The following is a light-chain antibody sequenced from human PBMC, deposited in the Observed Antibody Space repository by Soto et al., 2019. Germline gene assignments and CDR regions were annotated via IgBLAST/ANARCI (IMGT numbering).Light chain of an antibody. V-gene: IGKV1-12*02. J-gene: IGKJ2*01. CDR1: QGISIW. Sequence: DIQMTQSPPSVSASVGDRVTITCRASQGISIWLAWYQQKPGKAPKLLIYAASSLQSGVPSRFSGSGSGTDFTLTISSLQHEDFATYYCQQANSVPSSFGPGTKLEIK. CDR2: AAS. CDR3: QQANSVPSS.